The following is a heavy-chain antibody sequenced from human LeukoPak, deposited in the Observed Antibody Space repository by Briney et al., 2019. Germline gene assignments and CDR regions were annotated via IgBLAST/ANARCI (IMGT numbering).Heavy chain of an antibody. CDR1: GYTFTRHF. D-gene: IGHD6-13*01. J-gene: IGHJ6*03. CDR3: ARAAAAFYCYYMDV. Sequence: ASVKVSCKASGYTFTRHFMHWVRQAPGQGLEWMGIINPSGGSTTYAQKFQGRVTMTRDMSTSTVYMELSSLRSEDTAVYYCARAAAAFYCYYMDVWGKGTTVTVSS. V-gene: IGHV1-46*01. CDR2: INPSGGST.